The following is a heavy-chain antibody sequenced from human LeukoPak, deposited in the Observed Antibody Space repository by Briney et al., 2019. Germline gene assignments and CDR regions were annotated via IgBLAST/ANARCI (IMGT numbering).Heavy chain of an antibody. CDR2: ISGSGGST. D-gene: IGHD2/OR15-2a*01. Sequence: GGSLRLSCAASGFTFSSYAMSWVRQAPGKGLEWVSGISGSGGSTYYADSVKGRFTISRDNSKNTLYLQMNSLRAEDTAIYFCAKLIVASDYWGQGTLVTVSS. J-gene: IGHJ4*02. V-gene: IGHV3-23*01. CDR3: AKLIVASDY. CDR1: GFTFSSYA.